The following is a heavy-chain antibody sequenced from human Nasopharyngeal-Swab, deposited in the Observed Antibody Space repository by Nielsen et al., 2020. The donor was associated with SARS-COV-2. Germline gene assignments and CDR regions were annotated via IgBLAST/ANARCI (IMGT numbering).Heavy chain of an antibody. CDR3: ARGGVYYYGMDV. CDR2: TYYRSKWKS. CDR1: AAPVSNNGAT. Sequence: SAILSLTCALFAAPVSNNGATWNWIRQSPSRGLEWLGRTYYRSKWKSDYAVSVTSRLTINPDTSKNQFSLQLSSVTPEDTAIYYCARGGVYYYGMDVWGQGTTVTVSS. D-gene: IGHD6-25*01. J-gene: IGHJ6*02. V-gene: IGHV6-1*01.